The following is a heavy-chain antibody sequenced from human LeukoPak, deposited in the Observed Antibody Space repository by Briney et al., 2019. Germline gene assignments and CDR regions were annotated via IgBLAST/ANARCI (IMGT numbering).Heavy chain of an antibody. CDR1: GYTFTSYG. D-gene: IGHD3-3*01. V-gene: IGHV1-18*01. Sequence: GASVKVSCKASGYTFTSYGISWVRQAPGQGLEWMGWISAYNGNTNYAQKLQGRVTMTTDTSTSTAYMELRSLRSDDTAVYYCARDGFFRYAIFGAPHAFDIWGQGTMVTVSS. CDR2: ISAYNGNT. J-gene: IGHJ3*02. CDR3: ARDGFFRYAIFGAPHAFDI.